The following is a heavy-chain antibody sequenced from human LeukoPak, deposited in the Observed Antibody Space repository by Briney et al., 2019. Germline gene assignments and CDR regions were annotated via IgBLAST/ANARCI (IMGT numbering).Heavy chain of an antibody. CDR3: ARGRKVPAAMSPNKWYYMDV. J-gene: IGHJ6*03. V-gene: IGHV4-4*02. CDR1: GGSISSSNW. D-gene: IGHD2-2*01. CDR2: IYHSGST. Sequence: PSGTLSLTCAVSGGSISSSNWWSWVRQPPGKGLEWIGEIYHSGSTNYNPSLKSRVTISVDTSKNQFSLKLSSVTAADTAVYYCARGRKVPAAMSPNKWYYMDVWGKGTTVTVSS.